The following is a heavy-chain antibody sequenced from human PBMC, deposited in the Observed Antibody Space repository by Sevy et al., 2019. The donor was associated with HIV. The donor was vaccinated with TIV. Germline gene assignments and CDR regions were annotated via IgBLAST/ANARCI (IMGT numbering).Heavy chain of an antibody. CDR3: VRPSPEYYYGMDV. V-gene: IGHV4-59*11. Sequence: SETLSLTCSVSGDSISTQYWSWIRQPPGKGLEWIGYIYYSGRTNYNPSLKSRVNILVDRTKNQFSLKLSSVTAADTAVYYCVRPSPEYYYGMDVWGQGTTVTVSS. J-gene: IGHJ6*02. CDR2: IYYSGRT. CDR1: GDSISTQY.